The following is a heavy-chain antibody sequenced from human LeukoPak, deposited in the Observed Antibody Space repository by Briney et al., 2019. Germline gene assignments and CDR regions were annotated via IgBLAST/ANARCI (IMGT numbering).Heavy chain of an antibody. CDR1: GFTFDDYA. V-gene: IGHV3-9*03. J-gene: IGHJ4*02. D-gene: IGHD6-13*01. Sequence: GGSLRLSCAASGFTFDDYAMHWVRQAPGKGLGWVSGISWNSGSIGYADSVKGRFTISRDNAKNSLYLQMNSLRAEDMALYYCAEGAEYSSSWYDYWGQGTLVTVSS. CDR3: AEGAEYSSSWYDY. CDR2: ISWNSGSI.